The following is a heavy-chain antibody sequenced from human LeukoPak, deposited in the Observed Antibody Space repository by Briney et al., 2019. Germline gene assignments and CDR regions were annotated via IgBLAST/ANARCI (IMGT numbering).Heavy chain of an antibody. CDR1: GFTFSSYS. D-gene: IGHD3-3*01. CDR3: TRDFDFSSAI. Sequence: GGSLRLSCAASGFTFSSYSMNWVRQAPGKGLEWVSSISSSSSYIYYADSVKGRFTTSRDNAKNTLFLQMNSLRAEDTAVYYCTRDFDFSSAIWGQGTLVTVSS. CDR2: ISSSSSYI. V-gene: IGHV3-21*01. J-gene: IGHJ4*02.